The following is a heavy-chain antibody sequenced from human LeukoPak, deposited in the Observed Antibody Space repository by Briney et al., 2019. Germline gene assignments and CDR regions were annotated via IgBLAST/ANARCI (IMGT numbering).Heavy chain of an antibody. V-gene: IGHV3-21*01. CDR3: ARVHSPAYYDFWSGYYPATTLYYFDY. Sequence: GGSLRLSCAASGFTFSSYAMHWVRQAPGKGLEWVSSISSSSSYIYYADSVKGRFTISRDNAKNSLYLQMNSLRAEDTAVYYCARVHSPAYYDFWSGYYPATTLYYFDYWGQGTLVTVSS. CDR1: GFTFSSYA. J-gene: IGHJ4*02. D-gene: IGHD3-3*01. CDR2: ISSSSSYI.